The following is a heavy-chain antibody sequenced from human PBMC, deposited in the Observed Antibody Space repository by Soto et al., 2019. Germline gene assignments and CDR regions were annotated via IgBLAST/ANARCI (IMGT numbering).Heavy chain of an antibody. CDR3: ARNISTHFDS. V-gene: IGHV4-38-2*01. D-gene: IGHD3-9*01. Sequence: SETLSLTCAVSCYSISNGDYWGWIRQAPGKGLEWIGSVYYSGSTHYEPSLRGRIAISVDTLKNQFSLRLTSVTAADTAMYFCARNISTHFDSWGQGIPVTSPQ. CDR1: CYSISNGDY. CDR2: VYYSGST. J-gene: IGHJ4*02.